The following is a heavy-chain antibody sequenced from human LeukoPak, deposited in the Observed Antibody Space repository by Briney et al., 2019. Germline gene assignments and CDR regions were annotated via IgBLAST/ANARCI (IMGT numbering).Heavy chain of an antibody. D-gene: IGHD6-13*01. CDR3: ARRLGIAAAGTFYYYYGMDV. CDR1: GGSISSSNW. Sequence: SETLSLTCAVSGGSISSSNWWSWVRQPPGKGLEWIGEIYHSGSTNYNPSLKSRVTISVDKSKNQFSLKLSSVTAADTAVYYCARRLGIAAAGTFYYYYGMDVWGQGTTVTVSS. V-gene: IGHV4-4*02. CDR2: IYHSGST. J-gene: IGHJ6*02.